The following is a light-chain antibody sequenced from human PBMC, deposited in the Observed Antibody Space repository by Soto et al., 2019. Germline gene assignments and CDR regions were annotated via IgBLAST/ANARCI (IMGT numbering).Light chain of an antibody. Sequence: DIQVTQSPSTLSASVGDRVTITWRASQPVGDSLAWFQQTPGKAPRLLIYKASTLQGGVPSRFNGSGSGTEFTLSISSLRPDDFGTYYCQQYNEYSKTFGQGTKVDIK. J-gene: IGKJ1*01. CDR2: KAS. CDR3: QQYNEYSKT. CDR1: QPVGDS. V-gene: IGKV1-5*03.